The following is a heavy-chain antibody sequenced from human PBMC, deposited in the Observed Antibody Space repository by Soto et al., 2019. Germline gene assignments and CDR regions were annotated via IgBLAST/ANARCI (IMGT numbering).Heavy chain of an antibody. CDR2: ISSSSTTI. D-gene: IGHD2-2*03. Sequence: PWGSIKLSCAASGFTFSRYRMNWVRQATGKGLEWVSYISSSSTTIYYADSVKGRFTISRDDAKNSLFLQMNSLRDEDTAVYYCARVPGYCSSTSCYGSLHFDYWGQGTLVTVSS. J-gene: IGHJ4*02. V-gene: IGHV3-48*02. CDR3: ARVPGYCSSTSCYGSLHFDY. CDR1: GFTFSRYR.